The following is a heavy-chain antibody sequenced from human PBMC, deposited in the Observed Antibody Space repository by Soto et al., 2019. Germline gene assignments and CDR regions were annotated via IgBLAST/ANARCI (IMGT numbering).Heavy chain of an antibody. Sequence: SETLSLTCGVSGYSISSGYYWGWIRQPPGKGLEWIGSVYHSGTTYYNPSLKSRVTISLDTSKNQFSLRLTSVTAADTAMYFCTRSLYSSSSYAGSWGQGTLVTVSS. CDR2: VYHSGTT. J-gene: IGHJ4*02. CDR1: GYSISSGYY. D-gene: IGHD6-13*01. V-gene: IGHV4-38-2*01. CDR3: TRSLYSSSSYAGS.